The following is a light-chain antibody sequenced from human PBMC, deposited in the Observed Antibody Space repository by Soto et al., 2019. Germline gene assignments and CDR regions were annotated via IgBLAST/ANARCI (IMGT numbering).Light chain of an antibody. CDR2: GVF. V-gene: IGKV3-15*01. Sequence: EIVMTQSPATLSMFPGERATLSCRASQSVSSDLGWYQQKPGQAPRLLIHGVFIRAAGVPARFSGSGSGTEFSLTSSRLQSEDSAVYYCQQYNDWPLTFGGGTKVEIQ. J-gene: IGKJ4*01. CDR3: QQYNDWPLT. CDR1: QSVSSD.